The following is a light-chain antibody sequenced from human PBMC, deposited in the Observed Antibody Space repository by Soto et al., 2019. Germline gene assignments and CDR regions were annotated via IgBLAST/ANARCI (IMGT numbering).Light chain of an antibody. V-gene: IGKV1-5*01. CDR3: QQYSSYSALT. Sequence: DIQMTQSPSTLSASVGDRVIITCRASQSISTWLAWYQQKPGKAPKVLIYDASSLESGVPSRFSGSGSGTEFTLTTSRLQPDDFATYYCQQYSSYSALTFGGGTKVEIK. CDR2: DAS. J-gene: IGKJ4*01. CDR1: QSISTW.